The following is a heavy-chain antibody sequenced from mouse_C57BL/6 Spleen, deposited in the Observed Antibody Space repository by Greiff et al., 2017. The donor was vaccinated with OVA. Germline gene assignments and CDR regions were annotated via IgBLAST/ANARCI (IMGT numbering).Heavy chain of an antibody. J-gene: IGHJ1*03. CDR3: ARPYYDYYWYFDV. D-gene: IGHD2-4*01. Sequence: QVQLQQSGAELVKPGASVQMSCKASGYTFTSYWITWVKQRPGQGLEWIGDIYPGSGSTNYNEKFKSKATLTVDASSSTAYMQLSSLTSEDSAVYYCARPYYDYYWYFDVWGTGTTVTVSS. CDR2: IYPGSGST. CDR1: GYTFTSYW. V-gene: IGHV1-55*01.